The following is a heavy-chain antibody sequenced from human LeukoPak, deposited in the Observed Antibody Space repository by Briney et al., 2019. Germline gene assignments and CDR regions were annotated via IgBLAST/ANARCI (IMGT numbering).Heavy chain of an antibody. J-gene: IGHJ6*03. CDR3: ARTAGYSGYDGSYYYYYMDV. CDR2: INPNSGGT. V-gene: IGHV1-2*02. Sequence: VASVKVSCKASGYTFTGYYMHWVRQAPGQGLEWMGWINPNSGGTNYAQKFQGRVTMTRDTSISTAYMELSRLRSDDTAVYYCARTAGYSGYDGSYYYYYMDVWGKGTTVTISS. CDR1: GYTFTGYY. D-gene: IGHD5-12*01.